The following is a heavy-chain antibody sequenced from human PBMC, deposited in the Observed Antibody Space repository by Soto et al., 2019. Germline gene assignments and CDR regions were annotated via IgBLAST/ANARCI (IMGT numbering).Heavy chain of an antibody. CDR2: MSHSGGT. D-gene: IGHD2-21*02. J-gene: IGHJ3*02. V-gene: IGHV4-34*01. CDR3: ARVERGTATPVVDAFDI. CDR1: GGFVSSGSYY. Sequence: QVQLQQWGAGLLKPSETLSLTCADYGGFVSSGSYYWSWIRQHPGKGLEWIGEMSHSGGTHFNPSLKSRVTISVDTSKNQCSLKMSSVTAAATALYYCARVERGTATPVVDAFDIWGPGTMVTVSS.